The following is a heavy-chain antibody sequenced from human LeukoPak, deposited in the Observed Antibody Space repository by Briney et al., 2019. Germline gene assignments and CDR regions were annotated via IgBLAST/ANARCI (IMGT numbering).Heavy chain of an antibody. CDR3: ARDDVVVVAAGNWFDP. J-gene: IGHJ5*02. D-gene: IGHD2-15*01. V-gene: IGHV1-18*04. CDR2: ISAYNGNT. CDR1: GYTFTSYY. Sequence: ASVKVSCKASGYTFTSYYMHWVRQAPGQGLEWMGWISAYNGNTNYAQKLQGRVTMTTDTSTSTAYMELRSLRSDDTAVYYCARDDVVVVAAGNWFDPWGQGTLVTVSS.